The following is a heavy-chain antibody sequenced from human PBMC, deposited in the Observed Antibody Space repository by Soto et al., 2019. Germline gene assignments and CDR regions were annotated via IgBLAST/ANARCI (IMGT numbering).Heavy chain of an antibody. CDR3: TKLWGYYFES. D-gene: IGHD3-22*01. V-gene: IGHV3-53*01. CDR2: IFTRGTA. J-gene: IGHJ4*02. CDR1: GFSVNDNH. Sequence: GGSLRLSCTASGFSVNDNHMAWVRQAPGKSPEWVAVIFTRGTAHYADSVTGRFTFSRNHSKRTLNLQLNNLRAEDTAVYYCTKLWGYYFESWGQGTLVTVSS.